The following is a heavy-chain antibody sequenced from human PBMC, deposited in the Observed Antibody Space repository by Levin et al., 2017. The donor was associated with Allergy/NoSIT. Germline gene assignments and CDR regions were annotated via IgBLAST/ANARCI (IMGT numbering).Heavy chain of an antibody. D-gene: IGHD5-18*01. CDR3: ARVRSHYVDTAMDSFDY. J-gene: IGHJ4*02. CDR1: GGSFSGYY. CDR2: INHSGST. Sequence: SETLSLTCAVYGGSFSGYYWSWIRQPPGKGLEWIGEINHSGSTNYNPSLKSRVTISVDTSKNQFSLKLSSVTAADTAVYYCARVRSHYVDTAMDSFDYWGQGTLVTVSS. V-gene: IGHV4-34*01.